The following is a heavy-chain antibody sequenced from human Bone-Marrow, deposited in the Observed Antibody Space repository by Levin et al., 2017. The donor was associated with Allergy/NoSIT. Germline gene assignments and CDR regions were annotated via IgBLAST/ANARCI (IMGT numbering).Heavy chain of an antibody. CDR1: GFTFSSYG. CDR3: AKNYYGSGSYVYDY. V-gene: IGHV3-30*18. J-gene: IGHJ4*02. CDR2: ISYDGSNK. D-gene: IGHD3-10*01. Sequence: GGSLRLSCAASGFTFSSYGMHWVRQAPGKGLEWVAVISYDGSNKYYADSVKGRFTISRDNSKNTLYLQMNSLRAEDTAVYYCAKNYYGSGSYVYDYWGQGTLVTVSS.